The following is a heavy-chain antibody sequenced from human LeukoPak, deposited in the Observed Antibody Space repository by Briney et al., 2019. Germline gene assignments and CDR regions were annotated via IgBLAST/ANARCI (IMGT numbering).Heavy chain of an antibody. CDR1: GGSINSGAYY. CDR2: IYYTGNS. Sequence: SQTLSLTCTVSGGSINSGAYYWSRIRQHPGKGLEWIGYIYYTGNSYYNPSLRSRVSIAVDTSKNQFSLKLNSVTAADTAVYFCARVGTHDRTASSDYWGQGTLITVSS. J-gene: IGHJ4*02. D-gene: IGHD1-7*01. CDR3: ARVGTHDRTASSDY. V-gene: IGHV4-31*03.